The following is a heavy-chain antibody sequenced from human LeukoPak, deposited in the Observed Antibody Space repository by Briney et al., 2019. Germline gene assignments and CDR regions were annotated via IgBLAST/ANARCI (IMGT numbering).Heavy chain of an antibody. D-gene: IGHD3-9*01. CDR1: GFTFSSYW. Sequence: GGSLRLSCAASGFTFSSYWMHWVRQAPGKGLVWVSRINSDGSSTSYADSVKGRFTISRDNAKNTLYLQMNSLRAEDTAMYYCARPYYDILTGYYNAFDHWGQGTLVTVSS. V-gene: IGHV3-74*01. CDR2: INSDGSST. CDR3: ARPYYDILTGYYNAFDH. J-gene: IGHJ4*02.